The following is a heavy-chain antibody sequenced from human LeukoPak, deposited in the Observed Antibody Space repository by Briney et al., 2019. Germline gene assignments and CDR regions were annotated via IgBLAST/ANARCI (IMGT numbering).Heavy chain of an antibody. V-gene: IGHV1-69*10. D-gene: IGHD3-3*01. CDR2: FIPILGTA. CDR3: AGIPVFGVVLHQEPV. CDR1: GGTFSDYA. J-gene: IGHJ6*04. Sequence: ASVKVSCKASGGTFSDYALNWVRQAPGQGLEWMGVFIPILGTANSTQKFQGRVTITADISTNTVHMELSSLRSGDTAVYFCAGIPVFGVVLHQEPVWGKGTTVTVSS.